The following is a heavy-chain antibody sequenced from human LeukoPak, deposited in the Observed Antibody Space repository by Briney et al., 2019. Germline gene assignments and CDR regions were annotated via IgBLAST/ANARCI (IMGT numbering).Heavy chain of an antibody. D-gene: IGHD4-17*01. Sequence: SETLSLTCTVSGGSISNYYWSWIRQPPGKGLEWIGYIYYSGSTNYNPSLKSRVTISVDTSKNQFSLKLSSVTAADTAVYYCACLFDYGDYAEDYWGQGTLVTVSS. J-gene: IGHJ4*02. CDR3: ACLFDYGDYAEDY. V-gene: IGHV4-59*08. CDR2: IYYSGST. CDR1: GGSISNYY.